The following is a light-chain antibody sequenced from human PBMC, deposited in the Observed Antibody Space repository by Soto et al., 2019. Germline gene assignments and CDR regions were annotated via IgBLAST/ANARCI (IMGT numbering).Light chain of an antibody. CDR3: LQKYFYPFT. CDR1: QGIRND. Sequence: AIQMTQSPSSLSASVGYRFTITCRASQGIRNDLDWFQQKPGKAPKLLIYAASNLQSGVPARFSGSGSGTDFTLTISSLQPEDFATYYCLQKYFYPFTFGPGTTVDIK. V-gene: IGKV1-6*01. CDR2: AAS. J-gene: IGKJ3*01.